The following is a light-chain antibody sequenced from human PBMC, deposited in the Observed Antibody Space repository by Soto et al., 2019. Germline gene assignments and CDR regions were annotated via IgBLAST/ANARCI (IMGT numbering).Light chain of an antibody. CDR2: KAS. J-gene: IGKJ1*01. CDR1: QSLSSW. CDR3: QQYNSYPWT. Sequence: DIQMTQSPSTLSASVGDRVTITCRASQSLSSWLAWFQQKPGKAPKPLIYKASSLESGVPSRFSGSGSGTEFTLTISSLQPDDFATYYCQQYNSYPWTFGQGTKVEIQ. V-gene: IGKV1-5*03.